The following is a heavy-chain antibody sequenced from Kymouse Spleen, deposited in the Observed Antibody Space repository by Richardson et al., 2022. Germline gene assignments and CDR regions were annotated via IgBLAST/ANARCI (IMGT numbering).Heavy chain of an antibody. J-gene: IGHJ4*02. Sequence: QVQLVESGGGVVQPGRSLRLSCAASGFTFSSYGMHWVRQAPGKGLEWVAVISYDGSNKYYADSVKGRFTISRDNSKNTLYLQMNSLRAEDTAVYYCAKDWNDGLSFDYWGQGTLVTVSS. CDR3: AKDWNDGLSFDY. CDR1: GFTFSSYG. CDR2: ISYDGSNK. V-gene: IGHV3-30*18. D-gene: IGHD1-1*01,IGHD1-20*01.